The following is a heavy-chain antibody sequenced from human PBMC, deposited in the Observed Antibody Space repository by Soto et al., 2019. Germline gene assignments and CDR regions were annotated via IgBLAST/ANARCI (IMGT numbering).Heavy chain of an antibody. CDR1: GASVSSSSYY. V-gene: IGHV4-39*01. D-gene: IGHD1-7*01. CDR3: ARLNAGTMYYYYGMDV. J-gene: IGHJ6*02. CDR2: IYYSGST. Sequence: SETLSLTCTVSGASVSSSSYYWGWIRQPPGKGLEWIGSIYYSGSTYYNPSLKSRVTISVDTSKNQFSLKLSSVTAADTAVYYCARLNAGTMYYYYGMDVWGQGTTVT.